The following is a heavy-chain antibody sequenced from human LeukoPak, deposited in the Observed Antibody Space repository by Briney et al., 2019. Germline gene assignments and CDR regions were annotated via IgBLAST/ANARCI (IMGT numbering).Heavy chain of an antibody. J-gene: IGHJ4*02. Sequence: SETLSLTCTVSGYSISSGYYWGWIRQPPGKGLEWIGSIYHSGSTYYNPSPKSRVTISVDTSKNQFSLKLSSVTAADTAVYYCARGRYYFDYWGQGTLVTVSS. CDR2: IYHSGST. CDR1: GYSISSGYY. CDR3: ARGRYYFDY. V-gene: IGHV4-38-2*02.